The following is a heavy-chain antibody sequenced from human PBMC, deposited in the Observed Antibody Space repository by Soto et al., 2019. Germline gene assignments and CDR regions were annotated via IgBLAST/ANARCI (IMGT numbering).Heavy chain of an antibody. J-gene: IGHJ3*02. V-gene: IGHV3-21*01. CDR1: GLTFSSYS. CDR2: ISSSSSYI. CDR3: ARDSPASGDAFDI. Sequence: GGSLRLSCAASGLTFSSYSINWVRQAPGKGLEWVSSISSSSSYIYYADSVKGRFTISRDNAKNSLYLQMNSLRAEDTAVYYCARDSPASGDAFDIWGQGTMVTVSS.